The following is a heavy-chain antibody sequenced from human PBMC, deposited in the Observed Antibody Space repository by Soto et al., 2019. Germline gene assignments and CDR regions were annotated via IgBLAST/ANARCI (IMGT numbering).Heavy chain of an antibody. J-gene: IGHJ4*02. Sequence: QVQLQESGPGLVKPSETLSLTCTVSGDSISTYYWNWVRQPLGKGLEWIGYIYYLGRTNYNPSLRSRVTMSVDPAKNHISLNLNSVTAADTAVYYCARDLVGLTHFDYWGQGTLVTVSS. CDR2: IYYLGRT. D-gene: IGHD2-8*02. CDR1: GDSISTYY. CDR3: ARDLVGLTHFDY. V-gene: IGHV4-59*01.